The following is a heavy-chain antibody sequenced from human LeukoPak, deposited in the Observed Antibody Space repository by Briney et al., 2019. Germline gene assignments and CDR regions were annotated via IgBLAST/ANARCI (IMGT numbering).Heavy chain of an antibody. V-gene: IGHV1-69*13. CDR1: GNSISNYA. CDR2: IIPIFGTA. J-gene: IGHJ4*03. D-gene: IGHD3-16*01. Sequence: GASVKVSCKASGNSISNYAVSWVRQAPGQGLEWMGGIIPIFGTADYAQKFQGRVTITADQSTSTTYMALSSLKSEDTATYYCTTRACHAGGCSSSFYYYYGLHFWGQGTMVSVSS. CDR3: TTRACHAGGCSSSFYYYYGLHF.